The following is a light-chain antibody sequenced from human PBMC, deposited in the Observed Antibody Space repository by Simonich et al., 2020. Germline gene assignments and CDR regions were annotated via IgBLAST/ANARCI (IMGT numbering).Light chain of an antibody. CDR2: EVS. CDR3: QSYDSSLSGCVV. J-gene: IGLJ2*01. CDR1: SRDGGGYNY. Sequence: QSALTQPPSASGSPGQSVTISCTGTSRDGGGYNYVSWYQQHPGKAPKLMIYEVSKRPSGVPDRFSGSKSGNTASLAITGLQAEDEADYYCQSYDSSLSGCVVFGGGTKLTVL. V-gene: IGLV2-8*01.